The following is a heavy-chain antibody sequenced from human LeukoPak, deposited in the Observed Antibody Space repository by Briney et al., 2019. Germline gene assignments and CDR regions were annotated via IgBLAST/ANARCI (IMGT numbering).Heavy chain of an antibody. D-gene: IGHD5-12*01. CDR2: ISGSGGST. V-gene: IGHV3-23*01. Sequence: SAISGSGGSTYYADSVKGRFTISRDNSKNTLYLQMNSLRAEDTAVYYCAKVVGGYKTFDYWGQGTLVTVSS. CDR3: AKVVGGYKTFDY. J-gene: IGHJ4*02.